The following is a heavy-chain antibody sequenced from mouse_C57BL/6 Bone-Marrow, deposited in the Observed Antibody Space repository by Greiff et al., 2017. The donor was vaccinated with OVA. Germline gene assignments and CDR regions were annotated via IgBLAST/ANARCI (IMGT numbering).Heavy chain of an antibody. Sequence: VQLQQSGAELVKPGASVKLSCKASGYTFTSYWMHWVKQRPGQGLEWIGMIHPNSGSTNYNEKFKSKATLTVDKSSSTAYMQLSSLTSEDSAVYYCARGNYYYGSRGGMDYWGQGTSVTVSS. J-gene: IGHJ4*01. CDR1: GYTFTSYW. CDR3: ARGNYYYGSRGGMDY. CDR2: IHPNSGST. D-gene: IGHD1-1*01. V-gene: IGHV1-64*01.